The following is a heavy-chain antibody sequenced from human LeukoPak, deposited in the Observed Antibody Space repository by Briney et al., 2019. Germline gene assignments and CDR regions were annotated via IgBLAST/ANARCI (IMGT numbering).Heavy chain of an antibody. J-gene: IGHJ4*02. V-gene: IGHV4-59*01. D-gene: IGHD3-10*02. CDR3: ARSTGSTMFIDY. CDR1: GGSISPYY. Sequence: PSETLSLTCTVSGGSISPYYWSWIRQPPGKGLEWLGYIYYSGNTEYKPSLKSRVAMSVDTSKNQFSLMLSSVTAADTAVYYCARSTGSTMFIDYWGQGTLVTVSS. CDR2: IYYSGNT.